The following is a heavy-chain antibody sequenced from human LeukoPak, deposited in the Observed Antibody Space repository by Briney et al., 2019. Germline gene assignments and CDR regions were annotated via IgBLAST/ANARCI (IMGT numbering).Heavy chain of an antibody. Sequence: SETLSLTCTVSGGSISSYYWSWIRQPPGKGLEWIGYIYYSGSTYYNPSLKSRVTISVDTSKNLFSLKLSSVTAADTAVYYCARDWADSSGYFDYWGQGTLVTVSS. V-gene: IGHV4-59*06. CDR1: GGSISSYY. CDR3: ARDWADSSGYFDY. J-gene: IGHJ4*02. CDR2: IYYSGST. D-gene: IGHD3-22*01.